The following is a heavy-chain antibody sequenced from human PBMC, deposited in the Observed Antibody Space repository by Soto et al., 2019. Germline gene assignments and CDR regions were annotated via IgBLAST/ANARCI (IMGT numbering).Heavy chain of an antibody. Sequence: EVQLVESGGGLVQPGGSLRLSCAASGFTFNSYWMHWVRQAPGKGLVWDSRIKFDESITNYADSVQGRFTISRDNAKNTVYLQMNSLRVEDTAVYYCARGIRNYYGVDVWGQGTTVTVSS. J-gene: IGHJ6*02. CDR2: IKFDESIT. CDR3: ARGIRNYYGVDV. D-gene: IGHD2-15*01. CDR1: GFTFNSYW. V-gene: IGHV3-74*01.